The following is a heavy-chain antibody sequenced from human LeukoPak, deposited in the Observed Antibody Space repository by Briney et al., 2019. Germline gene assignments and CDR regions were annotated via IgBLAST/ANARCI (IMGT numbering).Heavy chain of an antibody. CDR2: ISSSSSTI. CDR1: GFTFSSYS. Sequence: QAGGSLRLSCAASGFTFSSYSMNWVRQAPGKGLEWVSYISSSSSTIYYADSVKGRFTISRDNAKNSLYLQMNSLRAEDTAVYYCARVRDLEEYYDILTGDRRTLDYWGQGTLVTVSS. J-gene: IGHJ4*02. V-gene: IGHV3-48*04. CDR3: ARVRDLEEYYDILTGDRRTLDY. D-gene: IGHD3-9*01.